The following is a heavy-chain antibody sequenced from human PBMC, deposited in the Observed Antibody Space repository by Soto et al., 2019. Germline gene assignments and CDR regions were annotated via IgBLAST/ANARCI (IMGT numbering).Heavy chain of an antibody. Sequence: GXSVKVSCKASVGTFSSYAISWVRQAPGQGLEWMGGIIPIFGTANYAQKFQGRVTITADESTSTAYMELSSLRSEDTAVYYCAREGRREGYYFDYWGQGTLVTVSS. CDR2: IIPIFGTA. V-gene: IGHV1-69*13. D-gene: IGHD2-15*01. CDR3: AREGRREGYYFDY. J-gene: IGHJ4*02. CDR1: VGTFSSYA.